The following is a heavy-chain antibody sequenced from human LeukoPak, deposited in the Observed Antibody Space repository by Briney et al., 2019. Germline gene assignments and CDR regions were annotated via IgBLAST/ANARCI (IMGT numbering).Heavy chain of an antibody. CDR1: GYTFTSYD. V-gene: IGHV1-8*01. D-gene: IGHD4-11*01. CDR2: MNPNSGNT. CDR3: TRWPPTVWRTIRYYYYYGMDV. Sequence: ASVKVSCKASGYTFTSYDINWVRQATGQGLEWMGWMNPNSGNTGYAQKFQGRVTMTRDTSISTAYMELSSLRSEDTAVYYCTRWPPTVWRTIRYYYYYGMDVWGQGTTVTVSS. J-gene: IGHJ6*02.